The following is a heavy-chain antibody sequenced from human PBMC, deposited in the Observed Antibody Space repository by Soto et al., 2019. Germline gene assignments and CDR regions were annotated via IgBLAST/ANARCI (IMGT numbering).Heavy chain of an antibody. CDR2: IYHSGST. J-gene: IGHJ4*02. Sequence: QLQLQESGSGLVKPSQTLSLTCAVSGGSISSGGYSWSWIRQPPGKGLECIGYIYHSGSTYYNPSLKSRVTISVDRTKNQCSLKLSSVTAADTAVYYGARGQVVAAQDWGQGTLVTVCS. V-gene: IGHV4-30-2*01. D-gene: IGHD2-15*01. CDR3: ARGQVVAAQD. CDR1: GGSISSGGYS.